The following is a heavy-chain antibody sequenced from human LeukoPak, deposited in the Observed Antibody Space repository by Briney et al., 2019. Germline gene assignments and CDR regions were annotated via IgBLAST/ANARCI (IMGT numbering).Heavy chain of an antibody. V-gene: IGHV4-39*07. CDR1: GGSISSSSFY. D-gene: IGHD2-2*01. CDR3: ARELWYCSSTSCYAGIGY. CDR2: IYYSGST. J-gene: IGHJ4*02. Sequence: SETLSLTCAVSGGSISSSSFYWGWIRQPPGKGLEWIGSIYYSGSTYYNPSLKSRVTISVDTSKNQFSLKLSSVTAADTAVYYCARELWYCSSTSCYAGIGYWGQGTLVTVSS.